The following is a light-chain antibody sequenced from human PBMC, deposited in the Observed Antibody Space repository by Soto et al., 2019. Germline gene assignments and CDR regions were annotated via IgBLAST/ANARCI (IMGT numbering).Light chain of an antibody. CDR2: DVS. CDR3: QQYNNWPYS. V-gene: IGKV3-15*01. CDR1: QGVTTN. Sequence: EIVLTQSPDTLSVSPGERATLSRRAGQGVTTNFAWYQQKSGQSPRLLIYDVSIRDTGVPARFSGTGSETDFTLPISGLQSEDSEVYFCQQYNNWPYSFGQGTRLEIK. J-gene: IGKJ5*01.